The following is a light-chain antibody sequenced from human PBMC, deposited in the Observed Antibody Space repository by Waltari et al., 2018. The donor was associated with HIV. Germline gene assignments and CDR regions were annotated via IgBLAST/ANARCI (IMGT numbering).Light chain of an antibody. CDR2: STT. Sequence: QTVVTQEPSLTVSPGGTVTLTCASSTGAVTSGYYPGWFQQRPGQAPRALIYSTTNRHPWTPARFSGSLLGGKAALTLSGVQPEDEADYYCSSYAGSSTFVIFGGGTKLTVL. V-gene: IGLV7-43*01. CDR1: TGAVTSGYY. J-gene: IGLJ2*01. CDR3: SSYAGSSTFVI.